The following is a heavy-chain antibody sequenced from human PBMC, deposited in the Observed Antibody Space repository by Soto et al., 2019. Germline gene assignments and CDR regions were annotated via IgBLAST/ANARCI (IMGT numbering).Heavy chain of an antibody. V-gene: IGHV3-30-3*01. D-gene: IGHD3-22*01. CDR1: GFTFSNSA. J-gene: IGHJ4*02. Sequence: GGSLRLPCAGSGFTFSNSAFHWVRQAPGKGLEWVALISYDGNNKYYADSVKGRFTISRDNSKNTPYLQMNSLRADDTAVYYCAREVASYDRSGFFDYWGQGTLVTVSS. CDR2: ISYDGNNK. CDR3: AREVASYDRSGFFDY.